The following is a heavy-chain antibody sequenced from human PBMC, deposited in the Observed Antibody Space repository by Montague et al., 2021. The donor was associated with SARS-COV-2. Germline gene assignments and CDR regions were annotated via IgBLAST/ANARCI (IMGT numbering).Heavy chain of an antibody. J-gene: IGHJ5*02. Sequence: SETLSLTCAVSGGSISSSNWWIWVRQPPGKGLEWIGEIYHSGSTXYNPSLKSRVTISVDKYRHQFSLRLSSVTAADTAVYYCARDRGDYGGHHGNWFDPWGQGTLVTVSS. CDR1: GGSISSSNW. D-gene: IGHD4-23*01. CDR3: ARDRGDYGGHHGNWFDP. CDR2: IYHSGST. V-gene: IGHV4-4*02.